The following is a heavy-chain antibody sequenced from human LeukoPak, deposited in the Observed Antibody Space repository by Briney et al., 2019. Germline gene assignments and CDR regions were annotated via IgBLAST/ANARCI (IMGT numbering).Heavy chain of an antibody. Sequence: SETLSLTCTVSGGSIINYYWSWIRQPPGKGLEWIGYIYYSGSTYYNPSLKSRVTISVDTSKNQFSLKLSSVTAADTAVYYCARAYSGSYNNYWGQGTLVTVSS. D-gene: IGHD1-26*01. CDR3: ARAYSGSYNNY. V-gene: IGHV4-30-4*01. CDR2: IYYSGST. CDR1: GGSIINYY. J-gene: IGHJ4*02.